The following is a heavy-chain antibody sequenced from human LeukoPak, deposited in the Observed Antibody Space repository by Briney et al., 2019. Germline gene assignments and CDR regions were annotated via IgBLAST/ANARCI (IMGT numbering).Heavy chain of an antibody. J-gene: IGHJ5*02. D-gene: IGHD6-13*01. CDR1: GYSISSGYF. Sequence: SETLSLTCTVSGYSISSGYFWGWIRQPPGKGLEWIGTMYNSGSTYYNASLESRVTISVDTSKNQFSLKLSSVTAADTAVYYCARAYSSSWYFNWFDPWGQGTLVTVSS. CDR3: ARAYSSSWYFNWFDP. CDR2: MYNSGST. V-gene: IGHV4-38-2*02.